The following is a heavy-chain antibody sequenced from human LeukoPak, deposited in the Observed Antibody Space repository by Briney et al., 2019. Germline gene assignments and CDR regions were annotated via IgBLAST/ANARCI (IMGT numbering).Heavy chain of an antibody. CDR3: VRSSASKYDY. D-gene: IGHD2-2*01. J-gene: IGHJ4*02. V-gene: IGHV3-64D*06. CDR1: GFTFSNYA. Sequence: QPGGSLSLSCSASGFTFSNYAMHWVRQAPGKGPQHVSTISGSGDATHYTDSMKGRFIISRDNSRNTLYLQMSGLRSEDTAVYYCVRSSASKYDYWGQGTLVTVSS. CDR2: ISGSGDAT.